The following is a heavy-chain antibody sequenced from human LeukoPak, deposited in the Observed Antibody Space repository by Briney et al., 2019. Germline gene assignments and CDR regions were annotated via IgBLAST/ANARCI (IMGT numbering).Heavy chain of an antibody. CDR1: GFTFSSYS. Sequence: GGSLRLSWAASGFTFSSYSMNWVRQAPGKGLEWVSYISSSSSTIYYADSVKGRFTISRDNAKNTLYLQMNSLRAEDTAVYYCTRGSIMGATAFDYWGQGTLVTVSS. J-gene: IGHJ4*02. CDR3: TRGSIMGATAFDY. CDR2: ISSSSSTI. D-gene: IGHD1-26*01. V-gene: IGHV3-48*01.